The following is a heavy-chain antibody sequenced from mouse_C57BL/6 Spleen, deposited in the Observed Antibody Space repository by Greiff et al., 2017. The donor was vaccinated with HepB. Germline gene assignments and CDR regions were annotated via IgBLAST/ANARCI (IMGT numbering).Heavy chain of an antibody. CDR1: GYTFTSYG. Sequence: QVQLQQSGAELARPGASVKLSCKASGYTFTSYGISWVKQRTGQGLEWIGEIYPRSGNTYYNEKFKGKATLTADKSSSTAYMELRSLTSEDSAVYFCARWGTGTDDYWGQGTTLTVSS. CDR2: IYPRSGNT. V-gene: IGHV1-81*01. CDR3: ARWGTGTDDY. D-gene: IGHD4-1*01. J-gene: IGHJ2*01.